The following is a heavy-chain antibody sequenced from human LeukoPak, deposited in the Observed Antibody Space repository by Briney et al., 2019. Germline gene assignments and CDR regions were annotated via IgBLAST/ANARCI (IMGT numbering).Heavy chain of an antibody. D-gene: IGHD6-13*01. J-gene: IGHJ6*03. CDR3: ARAPRIAAAGNYYYYMDV. CDR2: ISAYNGNT. Sequence: GASVKVSCKASGYTFTSYGISWVRQAPGQGLEWMGWISAYNGNTNYAQKLQGRVTMTTDTSTSTAYMELRSLRSDDTAVYYCARAPRIAAAGNYYYYMDVWGKGTTVTVSS. CDR1: GYTFTSYG. V-gene: IGHV1-18*01.